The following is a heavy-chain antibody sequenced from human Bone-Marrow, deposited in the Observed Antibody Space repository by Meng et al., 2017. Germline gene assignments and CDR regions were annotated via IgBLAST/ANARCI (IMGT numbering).Heavy chain of an antibody. CDR1: GFTLSSYG. J-gene: IGHJ4*02. V-gene: IGHV3-23*01. CDR3: AKDKCSSTSCYFDY. CDR2: ISGSDDRT. Sequence: ETLSLTCAASGFTLSSYGMSWVRQAPGKGLEWVSAISGSDDRTFYADSVKGRFTFSRDISKSTLYLQMNSLRVEDTALYYCAKDKCSSTSCYFDYWGRGTLVTVSS. D-gene: IGHD2-2*01.